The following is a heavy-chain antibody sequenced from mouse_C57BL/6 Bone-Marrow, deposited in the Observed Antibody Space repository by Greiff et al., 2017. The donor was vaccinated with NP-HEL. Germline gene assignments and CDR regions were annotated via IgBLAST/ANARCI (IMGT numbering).Heavy chain of an antibody. CDR1: GFTFTDYY. CDR2: IRNKANGYTT. Sequence: EVKLMESGGGLVQPGGSLSLSCAASGFTFTDYYMSWVRQPPGKALEWLGFIRNKANGYTTEYSASVKGRFTISRDNSQSIRYLQMNALGAEDSATYYCARYGDYGSSYWYFDVWGTGTTVTVSS. CDR3: ARYGDYGSSYWYFDV. J-gene: IGHJ1*03. D-gene: IGHD1-1*01. V-gene: IGHV7-3*01.